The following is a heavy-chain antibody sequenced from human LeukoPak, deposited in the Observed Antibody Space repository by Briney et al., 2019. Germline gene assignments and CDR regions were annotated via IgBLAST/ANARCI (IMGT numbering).Heavy chain of an antibody. J-gene: IGHJ4*02. CDR2: IDPSDSYT. CDR3: ARGAYCSGGSCYADTFDY. CDR1: GYSFTSYW. D-gene: IGHD2-15*01. V-gene: IGHV5-10-1*01. Sequence: GESLKISCKGSGYSFTSYWISWVRQMPRKGLEWMGRIDPSDSYTNYSPSFQGHVTISADKSISTAYLQWSSLKASDTAMYYCARGAYCSGGSCYADTFDYWGQGTLVTVSS.